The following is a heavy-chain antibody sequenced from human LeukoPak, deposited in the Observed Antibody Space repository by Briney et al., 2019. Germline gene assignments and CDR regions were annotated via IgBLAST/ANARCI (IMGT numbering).Heavy chain of an antibody. J-gene: IGHJ6*03. D-gene: IGHD2-2*01. CDR2: IYYSGST. CDR1: GGSISSGDYY. V-gene: IGHV4-30-4*08. Sequence: SETLSLTCTVSGGSISSGDYYWSWIRQPPGKGLEWIGYIYYSGSTYYNPSLKSRVTISVDTSKNQFSLKLSSVTAADTAVYYCARGLVVPAATSSYYYYMDVWGKGTTVTVSS. CDR3: ARGLVVPAATSSYYYYMDV.